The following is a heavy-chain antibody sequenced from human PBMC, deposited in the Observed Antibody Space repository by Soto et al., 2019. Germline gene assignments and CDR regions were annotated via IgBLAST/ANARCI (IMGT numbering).Heavy chain of an antibody. D-gene: IGHD3-9*01. CDR2: ISYDGSNK. Sequence: PGGSMGLCCAASGFTFSSHGMHWVRQAPGKGLEWVAVISYDGSNKYYADSVKGRFTISRDNSKNTLYLQMNSLRAEDTAVYYCAKDLGYFDSLYDFDIRGQGTMVTVSS. V-gene: IGHV3-30*18. CDR3: AKDLGYFDSLYDFDI. CDR1: GFTFSSHG. J-gene: IGHJ3*02.